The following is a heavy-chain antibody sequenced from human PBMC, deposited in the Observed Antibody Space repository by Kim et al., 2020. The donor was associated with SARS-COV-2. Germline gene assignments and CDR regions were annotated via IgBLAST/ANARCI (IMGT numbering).Heavy chain of an antibody. J-gene: IGHJ6*02. V-gene: IGHV3-23*03. CDR3: AKDMTTVTTSDVSDGMDV. D-gene: IGHD4-17*01. Sequence: KGRLAISRDNSKNTLYLQMNSLRAEDTAVYYCAKDMTTVTTSDVSDGMDVWGQGTTVTVSS.